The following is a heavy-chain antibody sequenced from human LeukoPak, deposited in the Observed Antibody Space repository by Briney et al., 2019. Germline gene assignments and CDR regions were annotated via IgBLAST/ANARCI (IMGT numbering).Heavy chain of an antibody. V-gene: IGHV1-46*01. CDR2: INPSDGAT. CDR3: AGEPGGGRGWNLGGLFASYHTYYYMDV. J-gene: IGHJ6*03. Sequence: GASVKVSCKASGYTFTTYYIHWVRQAPGQGLEWMGMINPSDGATTYAQKFQGRGTMTRDMSTTTVYMDVRTLRSEDTAVYFWAGEPGGGRGWNLGGLFASYHTYYYMDVWGRGTTVTVSS. D-gene: IGHD1-7*01. CDR1: GYTFTTYY.